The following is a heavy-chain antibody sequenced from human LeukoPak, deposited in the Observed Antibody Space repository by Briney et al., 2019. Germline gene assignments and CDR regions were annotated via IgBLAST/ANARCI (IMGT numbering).Heavy chain of an antibody. Sequence: KTSETLSLTCTVSGGSISSSGYYWGWIRQPPGKGLEWIGNIHYSGSTYYNPSLKSRVTISVDTSKNHFSLKLNSVTAADTALYYCARLGCCSSASCGPLDYWGQGTLVTVSS. V-gene: IGHV4-39*02. D-gene: IGHD2-2*01. CDR2: IHYSGST. CDR1: GGSISSSGYY. CDR3: ARLGCCSSASCGPLDY. J-gene: IGHJ4*02.